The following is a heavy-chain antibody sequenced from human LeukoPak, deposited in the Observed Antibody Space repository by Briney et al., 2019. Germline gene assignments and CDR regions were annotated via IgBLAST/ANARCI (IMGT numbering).Heavy chain of an antibody. Sequence: GGSLRLSCAASGLIFSNYAMSWVRQAPGKGLEWVSAIGGRDGSTYYADSVKGRFTISRDNSKNTLYVQMNSLRAEDTAVYYCAKGHYYGSGSLDYWGQGTLVTVSS. CDR1: GLIFSNYA. CDR2: IGGRDGST. V-gene: IGHV3-23*01. D-gene: IGHD3-10*01. CDR3: AKGHYYGSGSLDY. J-gene: IGHJ4*02.